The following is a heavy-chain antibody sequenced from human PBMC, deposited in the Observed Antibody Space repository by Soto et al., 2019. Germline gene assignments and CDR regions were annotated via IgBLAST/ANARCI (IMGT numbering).Heavy chain of an antibody. D-gene: IGHD3-22*01. Sequence: GESLGLSRAASRFSCGRGWMICVGQAPGNGFEWAGRIKSKPDGGATDYAAPVQGRFTVSRDDSKNILYLQMNSLKTEDTGVYYCATDHSSGYYYEVIDYWGQGT. CDR3: ATDHSSGYYYEVIDY. J-gene: IGHJ4*02. CDR1: RFSCGRGW. V-gene: IGHV3-15*01. CDR2: IKSKPDGGAT.